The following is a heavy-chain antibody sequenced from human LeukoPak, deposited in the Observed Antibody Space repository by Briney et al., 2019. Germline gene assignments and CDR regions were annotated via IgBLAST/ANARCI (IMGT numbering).Heavy chain of an antibody. CDR3: ARPEAIFGVHYGMDV. Sequence: ASVKVSCKASGGTFSSHAISWVRQAPGQGLEWMGGIIPIFGTANYAQKFQGRVTITADESTSTAYMELSSLRSEDTAVYYCARPEAIFGVHYGMDVWGQGTTVTVSS. CDR1: GGTFSSHA. J-gene: IGHJ6*02. CDR2: IIPIFGTA. D-gene: IGHD3-3*01. V-gene: IGHV1-69*13.